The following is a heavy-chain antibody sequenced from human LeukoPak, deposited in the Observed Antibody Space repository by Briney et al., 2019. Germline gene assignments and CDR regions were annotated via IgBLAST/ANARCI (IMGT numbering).Heavy chain of an antibody. Sequence: GGSLRLSCAASGFTFSSYAMSWVRQAPGKGLEWVSAISGSGGSTYYADSVKGRFTISRDNSKNTLYLQMNSLRAEDTAVYYCAKGSVSRYFDWLFPQPYYFDYWGQGTLVTVSS. J-gene: IGHJ4*02. CDR3: AKGSVSRYFDWLFPQPYYFDY. CDR1: GFTFSSYA. D-gene: IGHD3-9*01. V-gene: IGHV3-23*01. CDR2: ISGSGGST.